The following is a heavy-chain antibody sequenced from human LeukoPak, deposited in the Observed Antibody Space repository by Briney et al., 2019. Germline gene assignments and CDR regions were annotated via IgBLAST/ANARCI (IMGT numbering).Heavy chain of an antibody. J-gene: IGHJ6*03. D-gene: IGHD3-3*01. CDR3: AGEGVFGVVIDYYMDV. Sequence: GGSLRLSCAASGFIFSSYWMHWVRQAPGKGLVWVSRINTDGSSTSYADSVKGRFTISRDNAKNTLYLQMNSLRAEDTAVYYCAGEGVFGVVIDYYMDVWGKGTTVTVSS. CDR2: INTDGSST. V-gene: IGHV3-74*01. CDR1: GFIFSSYW.